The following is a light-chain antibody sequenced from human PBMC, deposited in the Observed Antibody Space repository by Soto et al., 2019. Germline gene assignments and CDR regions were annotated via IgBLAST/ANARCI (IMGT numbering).Light chain of an antibody. CDR1: SSDVGSYNV. Sequence: QSALTQPASVSGSPGQSITISCTGTSSDVGSYNVVSWYQHHPGKAPKLMIYDVTKRPSGVSNRFSGSKSGNTASLTISGLQAEDEADYYCCSHAGSSTYVFGTGTKVTVL. CDR2: DVT. CDR3: CSHAGSSTYV. V-gene: IGLV2-23*02. J-gene: IGLJ1*01.